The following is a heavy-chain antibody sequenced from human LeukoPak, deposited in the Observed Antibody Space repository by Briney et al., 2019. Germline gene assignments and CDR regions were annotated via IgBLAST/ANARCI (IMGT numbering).Heavy chain of an antibody. Sequence: GGSLRLSCAASGFTFSIYTMNWVRQAPGKGVEWVSSISTSSHYKYYADSVKGRVTISREKAKRSLYVQMDSLRGEETAVYYCARGQCSTTTCPIDYWGQGTLVTVAS. V-gene: IGHV3-21*01. CDR2: ISTSSHYK. CDR1: GFTFSIYT. J-gene: IGHJ4*02. CDR3: ARGQCSTTTCPIDY. D-gene: IGHD2-2*01.